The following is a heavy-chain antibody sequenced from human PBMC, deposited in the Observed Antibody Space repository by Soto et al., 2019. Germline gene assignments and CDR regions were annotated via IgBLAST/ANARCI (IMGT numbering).Heavy chain of an antibody. V-gene: IGHV4-39*01. D-gene: IGHD3-3*01. J-gene: IGHJ6*02. Sequence: PSETLSLTCTVSGGSVSRSNCYWGWIRQPPGKGLEWIGSIDYTGSTYYNPSLKSRVTISVDTSRKQFSLKLSSVTAADTAVYYCARRPGRDFWSGYYGGDYYYGMDVWGQGTTVTVSS. CDR3: ARRPGRDFWSGYYGGDYYYGMDV. CDR1: GGSVSRSNCY. CDR2: IDYTGST.